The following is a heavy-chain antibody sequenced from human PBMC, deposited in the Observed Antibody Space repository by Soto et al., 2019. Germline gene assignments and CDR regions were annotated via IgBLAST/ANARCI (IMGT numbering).Heavy chain of an antibody. D-gene: IGHD2-2*02. Sequence: GGSLRLSCAASGFTFSSYAMSWVRQAPGKGLEWVSAISGSGGSTYYADSVKGRFTISRDNSKNTLYLQMNSLRAEDTAVYYCAKVPRYCSSTGCYTQAFDIWGQGTMVTVSS. J-gene: IGHJ3*02. CDR3: AKVPRYCSSTGCYTQAFDI. V-gene: IGHV3-23*01. CDR2: ISGSGGST. CDR1: GFTFSSYA.